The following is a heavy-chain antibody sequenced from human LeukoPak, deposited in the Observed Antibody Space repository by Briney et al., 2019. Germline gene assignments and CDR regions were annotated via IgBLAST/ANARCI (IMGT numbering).Heavy chain of an antibody. CDR1: GGSISSGGYY. CDR3: ARAAANYYDSSGSLRNPYFDY. Sequence: SETLSLTCTVSGGSISSGGYYWSWIRQHPGKGLEWIGYIYYSGSTYYNPSLKSRVTISVDRSKNQFSLTLISVTAADTAVYFCARAAANYYDSSGSLRNPYFDYWGQGTLVTVSS. V-gene: IGHV4-31*03. J-gene: IGHJ4*02. CDR2: IYYSGST. D-gene: IGHD3-22*01.